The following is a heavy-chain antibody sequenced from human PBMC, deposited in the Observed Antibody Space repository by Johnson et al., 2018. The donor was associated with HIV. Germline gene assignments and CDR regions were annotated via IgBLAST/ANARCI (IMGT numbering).Heavy chain of an antibody. CDR3: AKCIWGSSLIDAFDV. D-gene: IGHD6-13*01. Sequence: VQLVESGGGLVRPGGSLRLSCAASGFTVSDNYLTWVRQAPGKGLEWVSVIYKGGSVYYADSVKGRFTISRDTSKNTLYLQMNGLTVEDTAVYYCAKCIWGSSLIDAFDVWGQGQWSPSLQ. CDR1: GFTVSDNY. CDR2: IYKGGSV. V-gene: IGHV3-66*01. J-gene: IGHJ3*01.